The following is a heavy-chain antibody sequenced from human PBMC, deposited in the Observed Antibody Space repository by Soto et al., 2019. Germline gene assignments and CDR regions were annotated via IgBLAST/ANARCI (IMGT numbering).Heavy chain of an antibody. D-gene: IGHD4-17*01. CDR3: AKGPDYGDDIFDY. V-gene: IGHV3-30*18. CDR2: ISYDGSNK. Sequence: GGSLRLSCAASGFTFSSYGMHWVRQAPGKGLEWVAVISYDGSNKYYADSVKGRFTISRDNSKNTLYLQMNSLRAEDTAVYYCAKGPDYGDDIFDYWGQGTLVTVSS. CDR1: GFTFSSYG. J-gene: IGHJ4*02.